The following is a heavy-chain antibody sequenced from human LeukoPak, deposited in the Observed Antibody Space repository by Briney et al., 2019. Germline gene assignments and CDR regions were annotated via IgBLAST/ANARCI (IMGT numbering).Heavy chain of an antibody. CDR1: GFTFSSYG. J-gene: IGHJ6*02. CDR2: IRYDGSNK. V-gene: IGHV3-30*02. CDR3: AKEAFAVATSVDYYYYYGMDV. Sequence: GSLRLSCAASGFTFSSYGMHWVRQAPGKGLEWVAFIRYDGSNKYYADSVKGRFTISRDNSKNTLYLQMNSLRAEDTAVYYCAKEAFAVATSVDYYYYYGMDVWGQGTTVTVSS. D-gene: IGHD5-12*01.